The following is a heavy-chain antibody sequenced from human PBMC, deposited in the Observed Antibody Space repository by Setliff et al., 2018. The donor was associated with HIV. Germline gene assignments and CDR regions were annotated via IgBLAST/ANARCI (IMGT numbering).Heavy chain of an antibody. CDR2: IIPIFGEA. V-gene: IGHV1-69*13. Sequence: ASVKVSCKASGGTFNSFAINWVRQAPGQGLEWIGKIIPIFGEANYAQKFQGRVTITADESASTAYMELNSLRSEDTAVYYCTRHRVVPAALNWFDPWGQGTLVTVSS. CDR3: TRHRVVPAALNWFDP. CDR1: GGTFNSFA. D-gene: IGHD2-2*01. J-gene: IGHJ5*02.